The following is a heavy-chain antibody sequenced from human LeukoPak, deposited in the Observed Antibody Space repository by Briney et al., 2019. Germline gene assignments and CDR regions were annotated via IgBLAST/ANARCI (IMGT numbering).Heavy chain of an antibody. D-gene: IGHD1-7*01. Sequence: PSETLSLTCAVYGGSFSGYYWSWIRQPPGKGLEWIGSIYHSGSTYYNPSLKSRVTISVDTSKNQFSLKLSSVTAADTAVYYCARVGGNWNYQAPNWFDPWGQGTLVTVSS. CDR3: ARVGGNWNYQAPNWFDP. CDR2: IYHSGST. V-gene: IGHV4-34*01. CDR1: GGSFSGYY. J-gene: IGHJ5*02.